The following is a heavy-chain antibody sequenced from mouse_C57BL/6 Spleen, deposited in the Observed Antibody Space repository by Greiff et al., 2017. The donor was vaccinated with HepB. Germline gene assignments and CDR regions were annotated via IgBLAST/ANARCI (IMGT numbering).Heavy chain of an antibody. CDR1: GYSITSGYY. Sequence: QLKESGPGLVKPSQSLSLTCSVTGYSITSGYYWNWIRQFPGNKLEWMGYISYDGSNNYNPSLKNRISITRDTSKNQFFLKLNSVTTEDTATYYCARGDYDAWFAYWGQGTLVTVSA. V-gene: IGHV3-6*01. J-gene: IGHJ3*01. CDR2: ISYDGSN. CDR3: ARGDYDAWFAY. D-gene: IGHD2-3*01.